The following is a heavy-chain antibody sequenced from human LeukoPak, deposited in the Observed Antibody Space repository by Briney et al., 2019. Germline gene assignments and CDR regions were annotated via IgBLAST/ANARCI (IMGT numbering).Heavy chain of an antibody. D-gene: IGHD6-13*01. CDR1: GYTFTSYG. CDR2: ISAYNGNT. V-gene: IGHV1-18*01. J-gene: IGHJ4*02. Sequence: ASVKVSCKASGYTFTSYGISWVRQAPGQGLEWMGWISAYNGNTNYAQKLQGRVTMTTATSTSTAYMELRSLRSDDTAVYYCAVMRYSSSWSYFDYWGQGTLVTVSS. CDR3: AVMRYSSSWSYFDY.